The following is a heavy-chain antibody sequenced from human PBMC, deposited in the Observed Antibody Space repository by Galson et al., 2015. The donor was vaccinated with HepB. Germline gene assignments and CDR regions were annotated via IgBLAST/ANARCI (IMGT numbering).Heavy chain of an antibody. V-gene: IGHV3-48*01. CDR3: ARAPDTAMATTFDY. J-gene: IGHJ4*02. D-gene: IGHD5-18*01. CDR2: ISSSSSTI. Sequence: SLRLSCAASGFTFSSFGMHWVRLAPGKGLEWVSYISSSSSTIYYADFVKGRFTISRDNAKNSLYLQMNSLRAEDTAVYYCARAPDTAMATTFDYWGQGTLVTVSS. CDR1: GFTFSSFG.